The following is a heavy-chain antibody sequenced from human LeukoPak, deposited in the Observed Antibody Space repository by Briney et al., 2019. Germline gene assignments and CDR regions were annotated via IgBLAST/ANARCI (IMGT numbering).Heavy chain of an antibody. D-gene: IGHD3-10*01. CDR3: ARVREAYYYGSGSYYVYYYYGMDV. Sequence: ASVKVSCKASGYTFTGYYMHWVRQAPGQGLEWMGWINLNSGGTNYAQKFQGRVTMTRDTSISTAYMELSRLRSDDTAVYYCARVREAYYYGSGSYYVYYYYGMDVWGQGTTVTVSS. V-gene: IGHV1-2*02. J-gene: IGHJ6*02. CDR1: GYTFTGYY. CDR2: INLNSGGT.